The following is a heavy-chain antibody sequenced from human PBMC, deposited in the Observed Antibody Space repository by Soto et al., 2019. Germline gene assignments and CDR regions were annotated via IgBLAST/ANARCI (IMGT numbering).Heavy chain of an antibody. CDR2: IDAGNGNT. CDR1: GYTFTTYV. V-gene: IGHV1-3*01. Sequence: ASVKVSCKASGYTFTTYVMHCVRQAPGQRLEWMGWIDAGNGNTRYSQNFQGRVTITRDTSASTAYMEVSSLRSEDTAVYYCARDSLGNVDFWGQGTLVTVSS. D-gene: IGHD3-16*02. CDR3: ARDSLGNVDF. J-gene: IGHJ4*02.